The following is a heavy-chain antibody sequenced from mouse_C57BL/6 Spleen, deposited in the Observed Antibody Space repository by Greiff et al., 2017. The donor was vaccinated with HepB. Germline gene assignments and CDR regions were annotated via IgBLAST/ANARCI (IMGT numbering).Heavy chain of an antibody. Sequence: QVQLKESGPGLVQPSQSLSITCTVSGFSLTSYGVHWVRQPPGKGLEWLGVIWSGGSTDYNAAFISRLSISKDNSKSQVFFKMNSLQADDTVIYYCAKAFYYGSSHGWYFDVWGTGTTVTVSS. CDR2: IWSGGST. V-gene: IGHV2-4*01. CDR1: GFSLTSYG. D-gene: IGHD1-1*01. CDR3: AKAFYYGSSHGWYFDV. J-gene: IGHJ1*03.